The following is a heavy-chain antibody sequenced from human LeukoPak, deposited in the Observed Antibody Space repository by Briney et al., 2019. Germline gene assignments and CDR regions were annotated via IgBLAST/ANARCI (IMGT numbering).Heavy chain of an antibody. V-gene: IGHV3-23*01. J-gene: IGHJ4*02. CDR2: ISGSGGST. D-gene: IGHD5-24*01. Sequence: GGSLRLSCAASGFTFSSYAMSWVRQAPGKGLEWVSAISGSGGSTYYADSVKGRFTISRDNSKNTLYLQMNSLRAEDTAVYYCAKDSRRDGYSYQHYWGQGTLVTVSS. CDR1: GFTFSSYA. CDR3: AKDSRRDGYSYQHY.